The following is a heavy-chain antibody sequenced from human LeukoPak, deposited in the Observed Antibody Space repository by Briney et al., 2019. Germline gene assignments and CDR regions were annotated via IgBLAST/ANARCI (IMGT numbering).Heavy chain of an antibody. V-gene: IGHV3-53*01. J-gene: IGHJ4*02. CDR3: AKDRIAVAGIGLDY. D-gene: IGHD6-19*01. Sequence: GGSLRLSCSASGFTVSSNYMSWVRQAPGKGLEWVSVIYSGGSTYYADSVKGRFTISRDNSKNTLYLQMNSLRAEDTVVYYCAKDRIAVAGIGLDYWGQGTLVTVSS. CDR1: GFTVSSNY. CDR2: IYSGGST.